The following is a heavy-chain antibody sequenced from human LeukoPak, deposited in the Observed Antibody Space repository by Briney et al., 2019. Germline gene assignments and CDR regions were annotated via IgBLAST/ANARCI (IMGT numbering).Heavy chain of an antibody. CDR1: GGSISSGGYS. D-gene: IGHD2-2*02. J-gene: IGHJ5*02. Sequence: SETLSLTCAVSGGSISSGGYSWSWIRQPPGKGLEWIGYIYHSGSTYYNPSLKSRVTISVDRSKNQFSLKLSSVTAADTAVYYCARGLRDQLLYDNWFDPWGQGTLVTVSP. CDR2: IYHSGST. V-gene: IGHV4-30-2*01. CDR3: ARGLRDQLLYDNWFDP.